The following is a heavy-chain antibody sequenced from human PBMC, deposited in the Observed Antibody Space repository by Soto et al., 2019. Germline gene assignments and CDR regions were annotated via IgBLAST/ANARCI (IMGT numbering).Heavy chain of an antibody. CDR2: ISAYNGNT. J-gene: IGHJ5*02. V-gene: IGHV1-18*01. Sequence: ASVKFSCKASGYTFTSYGISWVRQAPGQGLEWMGWISAYNGNTNYAQKLQGRVTMTTDTSTSTAYMELRSLRSDDTAVYYCARVVRLEGYCSSTSCYGWFDPWGQGTLVTVSS. CDR1: GYTFTSYG. CDR3: ARVVRLEGYCSSTSCYGWFDP. D-gene: IGHD2-2*01.